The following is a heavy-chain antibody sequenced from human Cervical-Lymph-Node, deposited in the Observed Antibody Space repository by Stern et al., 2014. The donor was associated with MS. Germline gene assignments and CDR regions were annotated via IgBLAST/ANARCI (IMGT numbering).Heavy chain of an antibody. CDR1: GFTFGDYA. CDR3: TRGRGTNSYH. V-gene: IGHV3-49*03. J-gene: IGHJ4*02. CDR2: IRTKRYDETT. Sequence: VQLVQSGGGLVQPGRSLRLPCTASGFTFGDYAMSWFRQAPGKGLEWVGFIRTKRYDETTQYGASVKGRFTISRDDSRSIAYLQMSSLKSEDTAVYYCTRGRGTNSYHWGQGVLVTVSS. D-gene: IGHD2-2*01.